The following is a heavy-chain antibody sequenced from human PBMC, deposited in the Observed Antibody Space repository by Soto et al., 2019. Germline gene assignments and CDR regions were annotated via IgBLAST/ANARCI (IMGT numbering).Heavy chain of an antibody. V-gene: IGHV4-34*01. D-gene: IGHD5-12*01. J-gene: IGHJ5*02. CDR3: ARGGPHPLNIEATIPKTSKYNWFDP. CDR2: INHSGST. Sequence: QVQLQQWGAGLLKPSETLSLTCAVYGGSFSGYYWSWIRQPPGKGLEWIGEINHSGSTNYNPSLKSRVTISVDTSKNQFSLKLSSVTAADTAVYYCARGGPHPLNIEATIPKTSKYNWFDPWGQGTLVTVSS. CDR1: GGSFSGYY.